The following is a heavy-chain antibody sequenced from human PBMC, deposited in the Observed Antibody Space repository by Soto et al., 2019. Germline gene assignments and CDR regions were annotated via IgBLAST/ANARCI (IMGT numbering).Heavy chain of an antibody. Sequence: QVQLQESDPGLVKPSETLSLTCTVSGGSISSYYWSWIRQPPGKGLEWIGYIYYSGSTNYNPSLKSRVTISVDTSKNQFSLKLSSVTAADTAVYYCARLWGWYFDYWGQGTLVTVSS. J-gene: IGHJ4*02. V-gene: IGHV4-59*01. CDR2: IYYSGST. D-gene: IGHD2-21*01. CDR3: ARLWGWYFDY. CDR1: GGSISSYY.